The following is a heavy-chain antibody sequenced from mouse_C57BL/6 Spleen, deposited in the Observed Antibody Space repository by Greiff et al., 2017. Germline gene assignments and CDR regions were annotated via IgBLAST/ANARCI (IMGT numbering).Heavy chain of an antibody. D-gene: IGHD3-2*02. Sequence: EVQLQQSGGGLVKPGGSLKLSCAASGFTFSDYGMHWVRQAPEKGLEWVAYISSGSSTIYYADTVKGRFTISRDNAKNTLFLQMTSLRSEDTAMYYCARKGWLRLPDYYAMDYWGQGTSVTVSS. J-gene: IGHJ4*01. CDR2: ISSGSSTI. CDR3: ARKGWLRLPDYYAMDY. V-gene: IGHV5-17*01. CDR1: GFTFSDYG.